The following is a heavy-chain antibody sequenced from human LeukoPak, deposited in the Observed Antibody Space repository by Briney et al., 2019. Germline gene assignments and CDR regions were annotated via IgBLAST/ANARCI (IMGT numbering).Heavy chain of an antibody. D-gene: IGHD3-22*01. Sequence: PGGSLRLSCAAAGFTVSTSAMSWVRQAPGKGLEWVSGISGSGGGTYYADSVKGRFSISRDISKNTLYLQMNSLRAEDTAVYYCTRHGGRDYYDSSEDAFDIWGQGTMVIVSS. V-gene: IGHV3-23*01. J-gene: IGHJ3*02. CDR1: GFTVSTSA. CDR2: ISGSGGGT. CDR3: TRHGGRDYYDSSEDAFDI.